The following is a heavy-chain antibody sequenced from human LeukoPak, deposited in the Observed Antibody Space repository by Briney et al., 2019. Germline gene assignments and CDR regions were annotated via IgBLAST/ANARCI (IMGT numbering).Heavy chain of an antibody. CDR1: GGSFSGYY. V-gene: IGHV4-34*01. CDR3: ARGRVPRGVVVPAAIGNWFDP. CDR2: INHSGSA. D-gene: IGHD2-2*01. J-gene: IGHJ5*02. Sequence: SETLSLTCAVYGGSFSGYYWSWIRQPPGKGLEWIGEINHSGSANYNPSLKSRVTISVDTSKNQFSLKLSSVTAADTAVYYCARGRVPRGVVVPAAIGNWFDPWGQGTLVTVSS.